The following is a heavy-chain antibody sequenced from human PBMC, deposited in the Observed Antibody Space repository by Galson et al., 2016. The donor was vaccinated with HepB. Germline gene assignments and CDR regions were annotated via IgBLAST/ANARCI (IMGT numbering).Heavy chain of an antibody. J-gene: IGHJ5*02. CDR2: IRSKANNYAT. D-gene: IGHD6-13*01. Sequence: LRLSCAVSGLTFSGSAMHWVRQASGKGLEWVGHIRSKANNYATAYAASVKGRLTISRDDSKNTAYTQMNSLKTEDTAVYYCTRHLDPGYSSSWDFWFDPWGQGTRVTVSS. CDR1: GLTFSGSA. V-gene: IGHV3-73*01. CDR3: TRHLDPGYSSSWDFWFDP.